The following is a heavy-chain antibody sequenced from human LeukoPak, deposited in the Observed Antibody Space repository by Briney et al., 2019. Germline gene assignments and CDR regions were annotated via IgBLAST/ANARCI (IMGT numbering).Heavy chain of an antibody. J-gene: IGHJ4*02. CDR3: AREGEEFDY. V-gene: IGHV4-61*01. CDR1: GGSVSSGSYH. CDR2: IYYSGST. Sequence: SETLSLTCTVSGGSVSSGSYHWSWIRQPPGKGLEYIGYIYYSGSTNYNPSLKSRVTISLDTSKNQFSLKLSSVTAADTAVYYCAREGEEFDYWGQGTLVTVSS. D-gene: IGHD2-21*01.